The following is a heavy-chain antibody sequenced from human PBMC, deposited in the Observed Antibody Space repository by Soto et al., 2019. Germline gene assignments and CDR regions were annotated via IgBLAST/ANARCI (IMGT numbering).Heavy chain of an antibody. CDR2: ISGSGGST. D-gene: IGHD7-27*01. CDR1: GFTFSTYA. Sequence: RLSCAASGFTFSTYAMTWVRQAPGKGLEWVSEISGSGGSTYYADSVKGRFTISRDNSKNTLYLQMNSLRAEDTAVYYCAKDPNWGYYFDYWGQGTLVTVSS. V-gene: IGHV3-23*01. J-gene: IGHJ4*02. CDR3: AKDPNWGYYFDY.